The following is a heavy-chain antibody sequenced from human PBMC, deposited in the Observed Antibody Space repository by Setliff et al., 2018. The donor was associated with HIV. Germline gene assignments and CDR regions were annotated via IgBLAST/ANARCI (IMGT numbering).Heavy chain of an antibody. CDR2: INPNSGGT. CDR3: ARDRYYDSSGYYWFDAFDI. Sequence: GGSVKVSCKASGYTFTGYYMHWVRQAPGQGLEWMGWINPNSGGTNYAQKFQGRVTMTRDTSISTAYMELSRLRSDDTAVYYCARDRYYDSSGYYWFDAFDIWGQGTVVTVSS. CDR1: GYTFTGYY. D-gene: IGHD3-22*01. J-gene: IGHJ3*02. V-gene: IGHV1-2*02.